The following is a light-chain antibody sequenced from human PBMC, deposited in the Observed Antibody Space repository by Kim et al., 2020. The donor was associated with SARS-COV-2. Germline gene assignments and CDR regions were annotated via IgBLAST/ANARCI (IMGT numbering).Light chain of an antibody. CDR3: KQYSSYYRT. CDR2: KAS. CDR1: QSISTW. J-gene: IGKJ1*01. Sequence: ASVGDRVTIPCRASQSISTWLAWYQQKPGKVPKLLIYKASRLESGVPSRFSGSGSGTEFTLTISSLQPDDFATYYCKQYSSYYRTFGQGTKVDIK. V-gene: IGKV1-5*03.